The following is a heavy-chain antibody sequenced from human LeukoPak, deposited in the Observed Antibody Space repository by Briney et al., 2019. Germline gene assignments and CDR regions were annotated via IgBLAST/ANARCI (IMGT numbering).Heavy chain of an antibody. J-gene: IGHJ4*02. V-gene: IGHV1-69*04. CDR3: ARDLGWSGYYEDAFDY. Sequence: GASVKVSCKASGGTFSSYTIGWVRQAPGQGLEWMGRIIPILGIANYAQKFHGRVTITADKSTSTAYMELSSLRSEDTAVYYCARDLGWSGYYEDAFDYWGQGTLVTVSS. CDR2: IIPILGIA. CDR1: GGTFSSYT. D-gene: IGHD3-3*01.